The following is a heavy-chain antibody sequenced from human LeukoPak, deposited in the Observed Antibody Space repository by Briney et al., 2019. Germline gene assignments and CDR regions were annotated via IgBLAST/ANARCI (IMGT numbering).Heavy chain of an antibody. Sequence: SETLSLTCTVSGGSISSYYWSWIRQPPGKGLGWVGYIYYSWSANYNPSLKSRVPVSVETAKNQISLKLSFVTVAGTAVYYCSRHVGYCSGGSCYNLDYWGQGTLVTVSS. CDR3: SRHVGYCSGGSCYNLDY. J-gene: IGHJ4*02. D-gene: IGHD2-15*01. V-gene: IGHV4-59*08. CDR1: GGSISSYY. CDR2: IYYSWSA.